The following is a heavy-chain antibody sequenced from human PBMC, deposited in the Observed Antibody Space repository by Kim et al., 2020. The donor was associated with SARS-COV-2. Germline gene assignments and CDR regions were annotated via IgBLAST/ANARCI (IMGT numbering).Heavy chain of an antibody. J-gene: IGHJ4*01. CDR1: GFLFKNYN. V-gene: IGHV3-21*01. Sequence: GGSLRLSCTASGFLFKNYNMNWVRQVPGKGLEWVSSITSKSEYIYYADSVKGRFNISRDNAENSVHLEMSSLSVEDTAVYYCARSPRYFDWLLMGDYWG. CDR2: ITSKSEYI. D-gene: IGHD3-9*01. CDR3: ARSPRYFDWLLMGDY.